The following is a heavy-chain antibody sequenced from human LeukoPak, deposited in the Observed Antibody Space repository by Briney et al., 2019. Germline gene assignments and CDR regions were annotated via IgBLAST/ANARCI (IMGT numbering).Heavy chain of an antibody. CDR3: AREARYCSGGSCYNWFDP. D-gene: IGHD2-15*01. V-gene: IGHV1-69*05. CDR1: GGTFSSYA. J-gene: IGHJ5*02. Sequence: ASVNVSCKASGGTFSSYAISWVRQAPGQGLEWMGGIIPIFGTANYAQKFQGRVTITTDESTSTAYMELSSLRSEDTAVYYCAREARYCSGGSCYNWFDPWGQGTLVTVSS. CDR2: IIPIFGTA.